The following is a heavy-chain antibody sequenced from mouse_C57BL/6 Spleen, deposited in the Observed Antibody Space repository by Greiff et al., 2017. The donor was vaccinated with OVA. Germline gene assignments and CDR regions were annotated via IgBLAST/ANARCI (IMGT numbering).Heavy chain of an antibody. J-gene: IGHJ2*01. CDR1: GFTFSSYG. D-gene: IGHD3-3*01. CDR3: ARRGTGIYFDY. CDR2: ISSGGSYT. Sequence: EVMLVESGGDLVKPGGSLKLSCAASGFTFSSYGMSWVRQTPDKRLEWVATISSGGSYTYYPDSVKGRFTMSRDKAKSTLYLQRGSLKSEDTAMYYCARRGTGIYFDYWGQGTTLTVSS. V-gene: IGHV5-6*02.